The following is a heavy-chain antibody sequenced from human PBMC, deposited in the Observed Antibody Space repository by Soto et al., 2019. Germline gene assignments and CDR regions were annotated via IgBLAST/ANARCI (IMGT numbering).Heavy chain of an antibody. CDR3: ARGFTYYDFWSGPYFDY. CDR2: IIPIFGTA. D-gene: IGHD3-3*01. CDR1: GGTFSSYA. V-gene: IGHV1-69*01. J-gene: IGHJ4*02. Sequence: QVQLVQSGAEVKKPGSSVKVSCKASGGTFSSYAISWVRQAPGQVLEWMGGIIPIFGTANYAQKFQGRVTITADESTSTAYMELRSLRSEDTAVYYCARGFTYYDFWSGPYFDYWGQGTLVTVSS.